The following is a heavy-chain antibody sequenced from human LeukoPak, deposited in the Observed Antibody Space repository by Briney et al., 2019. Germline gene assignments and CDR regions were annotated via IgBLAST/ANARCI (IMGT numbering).Heavy chain of an antibody. CDR1: GYTFTSYA. Sequence: ASVKVSCKASGYTFTSYAIHWVRQAPGQRLEWMGWINAGNGQTKYSQKFQRRVTITRDTSASTAYMELSSLRSEDTAVYYCARAAVVEMATIGFDYWGQGTLVTVSS. J-gene: IGHJ4*02. CDR3: ARAAVVEMATIGFDY. CDR2: INAGNGQT. D-gene: IGHD2-15*01. V-gene: IGHV1-3*01.